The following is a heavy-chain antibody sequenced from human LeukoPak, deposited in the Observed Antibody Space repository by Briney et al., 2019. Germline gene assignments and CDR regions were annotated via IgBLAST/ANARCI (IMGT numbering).Heavy chain of an antibody. CDR3: ARQSCSSTSCPFDY. V-gene: IGHV1-18*01. CDR2: ISAYNGNT. Sequence: ASVNVSCKASGYTFTSYGISWVRQAPGQGLEWMGWISAYNGNTNYAQKLQGRVTMTTDTSTSTAYMELRSLRSDDTAVYYCARQSCSSTSCPFDYWGQGTLVTVSS. J-gene: IGHJ4*02. CDR1: GYTFTSYG. D-gene: IGHD2-2*01.